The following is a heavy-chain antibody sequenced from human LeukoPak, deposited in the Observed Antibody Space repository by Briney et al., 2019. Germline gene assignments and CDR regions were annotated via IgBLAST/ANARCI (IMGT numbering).Heavy chain of an antibody. CDR3: ATGYSITWYYFDY. CDR1: GDSISSYY. CDR2: IYHSGST. D-gene: IGHD6-13*01. Sequence: PSETLSLTCTVSGDSISSYYWSWIRQPPGKGLEWIGYIYHSGSTNYNPSLKSRVTISVDTSKSQFSLKLSSVTAADTAVYYCATGYSITWYYFDYWGQGTLVTVSS. J-gene: IGHJ4*02. V-gene: IGHV4-59*01.